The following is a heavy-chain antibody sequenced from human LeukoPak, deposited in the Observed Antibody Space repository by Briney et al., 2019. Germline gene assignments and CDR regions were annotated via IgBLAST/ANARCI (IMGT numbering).Heavy chain of an antibody. CDR2: IYYSGST. Sequence: SETLSLTCTVSGGSISSYYWSWIRQPPGKGLEWIGYIYYSGSTNYNPSLKSRVTISVDTSKNQFPLKLSSVTAADTAVYYCARVGGSGWGSGSYYNGYYYYGMDVWGQGTTVTVSS. CDR1: GGSISSYY. J-gene: IGHJ6*02. V-gene: IGHV4-59*01. CDR3: ARVGGSGWGSGSYYNGYYYYGMDV. D-gene: IGHD3-10*01.